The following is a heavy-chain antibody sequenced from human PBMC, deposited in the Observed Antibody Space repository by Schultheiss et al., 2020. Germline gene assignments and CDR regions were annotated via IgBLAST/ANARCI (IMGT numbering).Heavy chain of an antibody. CDR1: GFTFSNYA. D-gene: IGHD2-15*01. Sequence: GGSLRLSCVASGFTFSNYAVSWVRQAPGRGLEWVSAITDSGGRTYYADSVKGRFTISRDSSKNSLFLQMNSLRAEDTAIYYCAKVKFGGQQTTIFDDWGQGTLVTVSS. J-gene: IGHJ4*02. CDR3: AKVKFGGQQTTIFDD. V-gene: IGHV3-23*01. CDR2: ITDSGGRT.